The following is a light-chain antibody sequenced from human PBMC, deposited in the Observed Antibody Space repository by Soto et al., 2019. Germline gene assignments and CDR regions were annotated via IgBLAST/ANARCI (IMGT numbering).Light chain of an antibody. CDR1: QSISSW. V-gene: IGKV1-5*01. J-gene: IGKJ1*01. CDR3: QQYNSYSPWT. CDR2: DAS. Sequence: DIQMTQSPSTLSASVGDRVTITCRASQSISSWLAWYQPKPGKAPKLLIYDASSLESGVPSRFSGSGSGTEFTLTISSLQPDDFATYYCQQYNSYSPWTFGQGTKVEIK.